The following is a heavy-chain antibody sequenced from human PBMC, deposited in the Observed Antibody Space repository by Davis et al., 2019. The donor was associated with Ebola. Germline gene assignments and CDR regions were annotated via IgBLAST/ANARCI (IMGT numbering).Heavy chain of an antibody. CDR3: ARARTRYSGYDDY. CDR1: GFTFSNFA. CDR2: IWYDGSNE. V-gene: IGHV3-33*01. Sequence: GESLKISCAASGFTFSNFAMHWVRQAPGKGLEWVAVIWYDGSNEYYADSVKGRFTISRDNAKNSLYLQMNSLRAEDTAVYYCARARTRYSGYDDYWGQGTLVTVSS. D-gene: IGHD5-12*01. J-gene: IGHJ4*02.